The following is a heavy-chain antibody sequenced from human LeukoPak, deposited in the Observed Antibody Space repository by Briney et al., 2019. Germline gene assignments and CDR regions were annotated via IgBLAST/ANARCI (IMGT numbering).Heavy chain of an antibody. CDR1: GGSISSGSYY. V-gene: IGHV4-61*09. D-gene: IGHD4-17*01. CDR3: ARGLRLYYYYYYMDV. Sequence: SETLSLTCTVSGGSISSGSYYWSWIRQPAGKGLEWIGHLYTSGSTNYNPSLKSRVTISVDTSKNQFSLKLSSVTAADTAVYYCARGLRLYYYYYYMDVWGKGTTVTVSS. CDR2: LYTSGST. J-gene: IGHJ6*03.